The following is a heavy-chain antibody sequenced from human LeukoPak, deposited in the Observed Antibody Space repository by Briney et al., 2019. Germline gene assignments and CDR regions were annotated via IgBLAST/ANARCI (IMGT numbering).Heavy chain of an antibody. V-gene: IGHV1-2*02. Sequence: APVKVSCKASGYTFTGYYMHWVRLAPGQGLEWMGWINPNSGGTNYAQKFQGRVTMTRDTSISTAYMELSRLRSDDTAVYYCARAWELLSDYYYYYMDVWGKGTTVTVSS. J-gene: IGHJ6*03. CDR2: INPNSGGT. CDR1: GYTFTGYY. CDR3: ARAWELLSDYYYYYMDV. D-gene: IGHD1-26*01.